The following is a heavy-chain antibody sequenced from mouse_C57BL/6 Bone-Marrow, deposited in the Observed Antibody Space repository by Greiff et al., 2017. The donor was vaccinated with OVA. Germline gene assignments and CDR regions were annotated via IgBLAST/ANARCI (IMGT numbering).Heavy chain of an antibody. CDR3: TTSLDYCDY. CDR2: IDPENGGT. Sequence: VQLQQSGAELVRPGASVKLSCTASGFNINDDYMHWVKQRPEQSLEWIGWIDPENGGTNYASKFQGKATLTADTSSNTAYLQLSSLTSEDTADYYCTTSLDYCDYWGQGTTLTVSS. CDR1: GFNINDDY. V-gene: IGHV14-4*01. J-gene: IGHJ2*01.